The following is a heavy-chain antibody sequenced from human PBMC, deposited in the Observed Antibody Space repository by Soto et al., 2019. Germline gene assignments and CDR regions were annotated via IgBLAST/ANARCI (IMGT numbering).Heavy chain of an antibody. Sequence: PSETLSLTCTVSGGSISSSSYYWGWIRQPPGKGLEWIGSIYYSGSTYYTKSLKSRVTISVDTSKNQFSLNLSSVTAADTAVYFFARVRITIFGVVIRDAFDIWGQVTMVTVSS. CDR3: ARVRITIFGVVIRDAFDI. D-gene: IGHD3-3*01. V-gene: IGHV4-39*01. CDR1: GGSISSSSYY. J-gene: IGHJ3*02. CDR2: IYYSGST.